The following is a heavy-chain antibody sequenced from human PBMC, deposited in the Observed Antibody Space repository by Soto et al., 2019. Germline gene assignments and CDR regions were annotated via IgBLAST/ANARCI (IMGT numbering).Heavy chain of an antibody. CDR2: INSDGSST. V-gene: IGHV3-74*01. Sequence: GGSLRLSCAASGFTFSSYWMHWVRQAPGKGLVWVSRINSDGSSTSYADSVKGRFTISRDNAKNTLYLQMNSLRAEDTAVYYCARATERFLEWPAYYYYGMDVWGQGTTVTVSS. CDR1: GFTFSSYW. CDR3: ARATERFLEWPAYYYYGMDV. J-gene: IGHJ6*02. D-gene: IGHD3-3*01.